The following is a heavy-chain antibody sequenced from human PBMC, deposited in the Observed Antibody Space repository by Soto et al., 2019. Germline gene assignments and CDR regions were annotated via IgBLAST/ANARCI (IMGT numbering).Heavy chain of an antibody. CDR2: ISYDGSNK. Sequence: GGSLRLSCAASGFTFSSYAMHWVRQAPGKGLEWVAVISYDGSNKYYADSVKGRFTISRDNSKNTLYLQMNSLRAEDTAVYYCARDRVPQDDDFWSGYPFGLDVWGQGTTVTVSS. CDR1: GFTFSSYA. D-gene: IGHD3-3*01. V-gene: IGHV3-30*14. J-gene: IGHJ6*02. CDR3: ARDRVPQDDDFWSGYPFGLDV.